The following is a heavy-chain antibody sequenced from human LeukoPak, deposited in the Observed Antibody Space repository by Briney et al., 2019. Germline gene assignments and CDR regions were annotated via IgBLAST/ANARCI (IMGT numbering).Heavy chain of an antibody. J-gene: IGHJ4*02. V-gene: IGHV4-39*01. CDR1: GGSISSSSYY. D-gene: IGHD4-17*01. CDR2: IYYSGST. Sequence: PSETLSLTCTVSGGSISSSSYYWGWIRQPPGKGLEWIGSIYYSGSTYYNPSLKSRVTISVDTSKNQFSLKLSSVTAADTAVYYCAREYGALAYFDYGGQETLVTVSS. CDR3: AREYGALAYFDY.